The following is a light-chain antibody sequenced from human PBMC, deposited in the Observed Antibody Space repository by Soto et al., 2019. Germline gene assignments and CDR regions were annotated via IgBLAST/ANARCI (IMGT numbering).Light chain of an antibody. CDR3: SSFTISRNTVI. CDR2: DVS. V-gene: IGLV2-14*01. Sequence: QSALTQPASVSGSPGQSITISCTGTSSDLDGYNYVSWYQYHPGTAPKLMIYDVSNRPSGISNRISGSKSGNTASLTISGLPAEDEADYYCSSFTISRNTVIFGGWTKATVL. CDR1: SSDLDGYNY. J-gene: IGLJ2*01.